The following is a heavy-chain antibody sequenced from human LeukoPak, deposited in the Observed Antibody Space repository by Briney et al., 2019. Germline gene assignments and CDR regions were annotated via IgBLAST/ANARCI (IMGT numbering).Heavy chain of an antibody. CDR3: ARTLTDYSNYDY. J-gene: IGHJ4*02. CDR1: GYTFTGYY. D-gene: IGHD4-4*01. Sequence: ASVKVSCKASGYTFTGYYMHWVRQAPGQGLEWMGWINPNSGGTNYAQKFQGRVTMTRDTSISTAYMELSRLRSDDTAVYYCARTLTDYSNYDYWGQGTLVTVSS. V-gene: IGHV1-2*02. CDR2: INPNSGGT.